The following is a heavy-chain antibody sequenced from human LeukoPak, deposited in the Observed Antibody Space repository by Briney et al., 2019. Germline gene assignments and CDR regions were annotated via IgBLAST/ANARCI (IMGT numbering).Heavy chain of an antibody. D-gene: IGHD6-13*01. CDR3: ARDTSLSSSSIPLAY. V-gene: IGHV4-4*02. J-gene: IGHJ4*02. CDR2: IYHSGST. CDR1: GGSISSSNW. Sequence: SGTLSLTCAVSGGSISSSNWWSWVRQPPGKGLEWIGEIYHSGSTYYNPSLESRVTISVDTSKNQFSLKLSSVTAADTAVYYCARDTSLSSSSIPLAYWGQGTLVTVSS.